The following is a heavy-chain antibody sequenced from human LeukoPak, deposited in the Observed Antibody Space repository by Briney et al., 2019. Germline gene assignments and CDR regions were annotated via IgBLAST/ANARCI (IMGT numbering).Heavy chain of an antibody. CDR3: ARVGRIAAAIRAGGYYYYYMDV. D-gene: IGHD6-13*01. J-gene: IGHJ6*03. CDR2: IIPIFGTA. V-gene: IGHV1-69*05. Sequence: SVKVSCKASGGTFSSYAISWVRQAPGQGLEWMGGIIPIFGTANYAEKFQGRVTITTDESTSTAYMELSSLRSEDTAVYYCARVGRIAAAIRAGGYYYYYMDVWGKGTTVTVSS. CDR1: GGTFSSYA.